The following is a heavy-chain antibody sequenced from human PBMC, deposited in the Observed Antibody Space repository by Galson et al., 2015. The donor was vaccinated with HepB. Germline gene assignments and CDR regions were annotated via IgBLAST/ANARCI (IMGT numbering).Heavy chain of an antibody. Sequence: ETLSLTCAVYGGSFSGYYWSWIRQPPGKGLEWIGEINHSGSTNYNPSLKSRVTISVDTSKNQFSLKLSSVTAADTTVYYCATRGLCSSTSYYRKYFQHWGQGTLVTVSS. CDR2: INHSGST. D-gene: IGHD2-2*02. CDR1: GGSFSGYY. J-gene: IGHJ1*01. V-gene: IGHV4-34*01. CDR3: ATRGLCSSTSYYRKYFQH.